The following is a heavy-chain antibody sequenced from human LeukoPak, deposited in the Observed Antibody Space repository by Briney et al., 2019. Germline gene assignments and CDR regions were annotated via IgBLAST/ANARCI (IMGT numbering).Heavy chain of an antibody. CDR2: ISAYNGNT. CDR3: ARDHVVHYYDSSGYYFDY. J-gene: IGHJ4*02. Sequence: ASGTVSFTSSGYTFTIYGISWVRQAPGQGLEWKGWISAYNGNTNYAQKLQGRVTMTTDTSTSTAYMELRSLRSDDTAVYYCARDHVVHYYDSSGYYFDYWGQGTLVTVSS. D-gene: IGHD3-22*01. CDR1: GYTFTIYG. V-gene: IGHV1-18*01.